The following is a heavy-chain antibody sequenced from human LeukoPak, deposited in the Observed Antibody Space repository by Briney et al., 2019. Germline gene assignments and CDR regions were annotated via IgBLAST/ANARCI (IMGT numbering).Heavy chain of an antibody. CDR3: AKAPHAYSSSWYDDYFDY. CDR1: GFTFSSYG. V-gene: IGHV3-30*18. CDR2: ISYDGSNK. J-gene: IGHJ4*02. Sequence: GGSLRLSCAASGFTFSSYGMHWVRQAPGKGLEWVAVISYDGSNKYYADSVKGRFTISRDNSKNTLYLQMNSLRAEDTAVYYCAKAPHAYSSSWYDDYFDYWGQGTLVTVSS. D-gene: IGHD6-13*01.